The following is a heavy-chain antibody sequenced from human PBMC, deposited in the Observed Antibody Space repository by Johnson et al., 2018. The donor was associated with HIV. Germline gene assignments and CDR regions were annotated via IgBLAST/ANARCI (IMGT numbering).Heavy chain of an antibody. D-gene: IGHD6-19*01. CDR1: GFTVSTNY. Sequence: MQLVESGGGLVQPGGSLRLSCAASGFTVSTNYMTWVRQAPGKGLECVSLIYSGGSTYYADSVKGRFTISRDNSKNTLYLQMNSLRAGDTAVYYCARGNKGYSSGWDAFDIWGQGTMVTVSS. J-gene: IGHJ3*02. V-gene: IGHV3-66*01. CDR3: ARGNKGYSSGWDAFDI. CDR2: IYSGGST.